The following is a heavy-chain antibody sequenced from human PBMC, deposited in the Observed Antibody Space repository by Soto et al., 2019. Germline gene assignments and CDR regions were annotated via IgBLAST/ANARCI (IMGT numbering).Heavy chain of an antibody. V-gene: IGHV1-18*01. CDR2: ISAYNGNT. CDR3: ARDFSLTMILVVSPFDY. CDR1: GYTFTSYG. J-gene: IGHJ4*02. Sequence: ASVKVSCKASGYTFTSYGIGWGRQVPGQGLEWMGWISAYNGNTNYAQKLQGRVPMTTDTSTSTAYMELRSRRSDDTAVYYCARDFSLTMILVVSPFDYWDQGTLVTVSS. D-gene: IGHD3-22*01.